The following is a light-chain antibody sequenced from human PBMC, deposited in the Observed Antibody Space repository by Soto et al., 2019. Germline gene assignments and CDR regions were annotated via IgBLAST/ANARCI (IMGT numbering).Light chain of an antibody. CDR2: NAS. CDR1: QSISDT. V-gene: IGKV3-20*01. CDR3: QQYGSSPIT. J-gene: IGKJ5*01. Sequence: EIVMPHSPATLSVSPGGRATPSCRASQSISDTLAWYQQKPGQAPRLLIYNASSRAPGIPDRFSGSGSGTDFTLTITPLEPEDFAVYFCQQYGSSPITFGQGTRLGIK.